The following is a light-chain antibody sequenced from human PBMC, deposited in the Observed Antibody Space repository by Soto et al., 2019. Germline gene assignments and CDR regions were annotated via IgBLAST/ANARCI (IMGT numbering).Light chain of an antibody. Sequence: EIVLTQSPGTLSLSPGEGATLSCSASQSVSSSYIAWYQQRPGQTPSLLIYGASTRATGIPDRFSGSGSGTDFTLTISSLQPEDFATYYCQQSYSTPLTFGGGTKVDIK. J-gene: IGKJ4*01. CDR1: QSVSSSY. V-gene: IGKV3-20*01. CDR3: QQSYSTPLT. CDR2: GAS.